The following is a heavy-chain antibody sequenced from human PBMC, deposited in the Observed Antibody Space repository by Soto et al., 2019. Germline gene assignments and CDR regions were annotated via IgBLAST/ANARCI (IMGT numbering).Heavy chain of an antibody. CDR3: ARGSVEWQPFDP. Sequence: SVKVSCKASGGTFSSYAISWVRQAPGQGLEWMGGIIPIFGTANYAQKFQGSVTITADESTSTAYMELSSLRSEDTAVYYCARGSVEWQPFDPWGQGTLVTVSS. J-gene: IGHJ5*02. D-gene: IGHD2-8*01. V-gene: IGHV1-69*13. CDR2: IIPIFGTA. CDR1: GGTFSSYA.